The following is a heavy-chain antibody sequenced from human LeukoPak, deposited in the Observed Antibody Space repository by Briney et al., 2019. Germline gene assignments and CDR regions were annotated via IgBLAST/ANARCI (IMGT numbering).Heavy chain of an antibody. CDR2: INPNSGGT. V-gene: IGHV1-2*02. D-gene: IGHD4-11*01. Sequence: ASVSVSCKPSGYTFTGYYMQWVRQGPGQGVEMMRWINPNSGGTNYAQKFQGRFTMTRDTSISTAYMELSRLRSDDTAVYYCARVENSNYNFDYWGQGTLVTVSS. CDR1: GYTFTGYY. J-gene: IGHJ4*02. CDR3: ARVENSNYNFDY.